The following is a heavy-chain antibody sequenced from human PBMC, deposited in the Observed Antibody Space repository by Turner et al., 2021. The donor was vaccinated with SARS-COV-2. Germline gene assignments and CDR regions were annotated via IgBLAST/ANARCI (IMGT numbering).Heavy chain of an antibody. D-gene: IGHD2-8*01. CDR1: GYTLTELS. V-gene: IGHV1-24*01. J-gene: IGHJ5*02. CDR2: FDPEDGET. CDR3: ATGPPYCPNGVCSRWFDP. Sequence: QVQLVQSGAEVKKPGASVKVSCKVSGYTLTELSMHWVRQAPGKGLEWMGGFDPEDGETIYEQKFQGRVTMTEDTSTDTAYMDLSSLRSEDTAVYYCATGPPYCPNGVCSRWFDPWGQGTLVTVSS.